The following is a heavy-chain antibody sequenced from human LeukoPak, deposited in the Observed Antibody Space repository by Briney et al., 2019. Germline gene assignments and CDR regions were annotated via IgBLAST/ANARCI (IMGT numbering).Heavy chain of an antibody. J-gene: IGHJ3*02. D-gene: IGHD3-10*01. Sequence: SETLSLTCTVSGGSISSYYWSWIRQPPGKGLEWIGYIYYSGSTNYNPSLKSRVTISVDTSKNQFSLKLSSVTAADTAVYYCARGLRRGHAFDIWGQGTMVTVSS. V-gene: IGHV4-59*12. CDR3: ARGLRRGHAFDI. CDR1: GGSISSYY. CDR2: IYYSGST.